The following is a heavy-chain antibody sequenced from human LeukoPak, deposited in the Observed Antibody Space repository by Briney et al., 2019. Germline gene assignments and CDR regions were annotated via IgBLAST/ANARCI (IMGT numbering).Heavy chain of an antibody. D-gene: IGHD3-16*01. Sequence: PGGSLRLSCAASGFTFSTYTMNWVRQAPGKGLEWVSSITTSSSYIYYADSVKGRFTISRDNAKNSLYLQMTSLRAEDTAVYYCVRDSAYFQEAFNFWGQGTMVTVSS. CDR3: VRDSAYFQEAFNF. V-gene: IGHV3-21*01. J-gene: IGHJ3*01. CDR1: GFTFSTYT. CDR2: ITTSSSYI.